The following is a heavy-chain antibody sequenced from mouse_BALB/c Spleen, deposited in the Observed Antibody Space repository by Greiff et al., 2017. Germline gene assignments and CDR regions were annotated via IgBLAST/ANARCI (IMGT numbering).Heavy chain of an antibody. V-gene: IGHV1-15*01. CDR1: GYTFTDYE. CDR3: TRELLLLAMDY. D-gene: IGHD1-1*01. CDR2: IDPETGGT. J-gene: IGHJ4*01. Sequence: VHLVESGAELVRPGASVTLSCKASGYTFTDYEMHWVKQTPVHGLEWIGAIDPETGGTAYNQKFKGKATLTADKSSSTAYMELRSLTSEDSAVYYCTRELLLLAMDYWGQGTSVTVSS.